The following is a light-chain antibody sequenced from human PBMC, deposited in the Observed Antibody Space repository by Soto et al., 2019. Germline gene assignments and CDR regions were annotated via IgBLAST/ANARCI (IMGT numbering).Light chain of an antibody. Sequence: DIQMSKSPASLSASVGDRVTITCRASQGISNYLAWYQQKPGKAPKLLIYKASTLKSGVPSRFSGSGSGTEFTLTISSLQPDDFATYYCQHYNSYSEAFGQGTKV. CDR2: KAS. CDR1: QGISNY. J-gene: IGKJ1*01. CDR3: QHYNSYSEA. V-gene: IGKV1-5*03.